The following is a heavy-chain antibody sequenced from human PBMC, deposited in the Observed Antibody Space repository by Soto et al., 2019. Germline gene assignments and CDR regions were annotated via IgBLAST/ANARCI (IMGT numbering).Heavy chain of an antibody. CDR1: GGTFSSYT. V-gene: IGHV1-69*08. CDR2: IIPILGIA. J-gene: IGHJ4*02. Sequence: QVQLVQSGAEVKKPGSSVKVSCKASGGTFSSYTISWVRQAPGQGLEWMGRIIPILGIANYAQKFQGRVTITADKSTSTAYMELSSLRSEDTAVYYWARDFYCSGGSCYSPFDYWGQGTLVTVSS. CDR3: ARDFYCSGGSCYSPFDY. D-gene: IGHD2-15*01.